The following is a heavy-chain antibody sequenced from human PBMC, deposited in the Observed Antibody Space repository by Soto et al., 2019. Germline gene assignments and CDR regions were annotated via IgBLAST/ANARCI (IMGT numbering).Heavy chain of an antibody. CDR2: IYHSGST. CDR1: CGSIRSSNW. Sequence: SETLSLTCAVSCGSIRSSNWWSWVGQPPGKGLEWIGEIYHSGSTNYNPSLKSRVTISVDKSKNQFSLKLSSVTAADTAVYYCARVPLCSGGSCYRSYYYGMDVWGQGTTVT. D-gene: IGHD2-15*01. J-gene: IGHJ6*02. CDR3: ARVPLCSGGSCYRSYYYGMDV. V-gene: IGHV4-4*02.